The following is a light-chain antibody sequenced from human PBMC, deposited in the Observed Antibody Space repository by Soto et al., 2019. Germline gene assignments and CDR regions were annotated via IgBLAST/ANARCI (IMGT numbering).Light chain of an antibody. CDR1: QSVTRNA. V-gene: IGKV3-20*01. CDR3: QQYTGLPRT. CDR2: GAS. J-gene: IGKJ1*01. Sequence: EIVLTQSPGTLSLSPGERATLSCRASQSVTRNALAWFQQKPGQAPRLLIYGASNRATGIPDRFSASGSGTDFALTISRLDPEDFAVYYCQQYTGLPRTFGQGTKVEI.